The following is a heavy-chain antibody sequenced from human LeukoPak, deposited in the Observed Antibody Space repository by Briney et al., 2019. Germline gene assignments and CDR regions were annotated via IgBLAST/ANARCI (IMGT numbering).Heavy chain of an antibody. CDR1: GFTFSSYG. V-gene: IGHV3-33*01. Sequence: GGSLRLSCAASGFTFSSYGMHWVRQAPGKGLEWVAVIWYDGSNKYYADSVKGRFTISRDNSKNTLYLQMNSLRAEDTAVYYCARDLFITMVRGVYGMDVWGQGTTVTVSS. CDR2: IWYDGSNK. D-gene: IGHD3-10*01. CDR3: ARDLFITMVRGVYGMDV. J-gene: IGHJ6*02.